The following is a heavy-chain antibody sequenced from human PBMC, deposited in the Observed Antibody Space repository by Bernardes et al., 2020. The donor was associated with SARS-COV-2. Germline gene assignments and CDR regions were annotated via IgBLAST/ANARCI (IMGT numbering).Heavy chain of an antibody. CDR2: IYSSGTT. D-gene: IGHD3-3*01. CDR1: GVTIKGYY. CDR3: ARSVVRYLEWSFDY. J-gene: IGHJ4*02. Sequence: SETLSLTCTVSGVTIKGYYWSWVRQTAGKRLEWIGRIYSSGTTTHNASLRSRVTMSVDMSNNQVSLRLNSVTAADTAMYYCARSVVRYLEWSFDYWGQGMLVTVSS. V-gene: IGHV4-4*07.